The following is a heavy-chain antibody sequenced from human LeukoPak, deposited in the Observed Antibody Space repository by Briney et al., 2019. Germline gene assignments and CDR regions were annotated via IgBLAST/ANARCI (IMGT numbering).Heavy chain of an antibody. J-gene: IGHJ4*02. CDR1: GYTFTSYY. CDR2: INPSGGST. D-gene: IGHD2-2*01. CDR3: ARDTYCSSTSCFQPRFDY. V-gene: IGHV1-46*03. Sequence: WASVKVSCKASGYTFTSYYMHWVRQAPGQGLEWMGIINPSGGSTSYAQKFQGRVTMTRDTSTSTVYMELSSLRSEDAAVYYCARDTYCSSTSCFQPRFDYWGQGTLVTVSS.